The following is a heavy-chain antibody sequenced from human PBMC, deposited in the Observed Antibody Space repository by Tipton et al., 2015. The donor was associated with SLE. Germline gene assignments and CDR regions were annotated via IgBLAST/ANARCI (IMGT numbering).Heavy chain of an antibody. V-gene: IGHV4-59*01. CDR2: IYYSGST. CDR3: VRIDSRKMFH. Sequence: TLSLTYNVSGGSINTYYWSWIRQPPGKGLEWIGYIYYSGSTKYNPSLNSRVTISVDTSKNQFSLKLSSVTAADTALYYCVRIDSRKMFHWGQGTLVTVSS. CDR1: GGSINTYY. J-gene: IGHJ4*02. D-gene: IGHD1-14*01.